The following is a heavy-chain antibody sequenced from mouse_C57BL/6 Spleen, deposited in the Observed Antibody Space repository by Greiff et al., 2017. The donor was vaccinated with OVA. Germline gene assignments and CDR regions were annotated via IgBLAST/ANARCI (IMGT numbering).Heavy chain of an antibody. Sequence: EVKVVESGGDLVKPGWSLKLSCAASGFTFSSYGMSWVRQTPDKRLEWVATISSGGSYTYSPDSVKGRFTISRDNAKNTLYLQMSSLKSEDTAMYYCARQEGFYDGYYYFDYWGQGTTLTVSS. CDR1: GFTFSSYG. D-gene: IGHD2-3*01. V-gene: IGHV5-6*01. CDR3: ARQEGFYDGYYYFDY. J-gene: IGHJ2*01. CDR2: ISSGGSYT.